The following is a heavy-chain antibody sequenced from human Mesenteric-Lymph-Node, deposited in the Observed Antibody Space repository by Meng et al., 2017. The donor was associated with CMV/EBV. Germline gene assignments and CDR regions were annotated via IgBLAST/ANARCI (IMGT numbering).Heavy chain of an antibody. Sequence: PGYTSASYAMICVRPAPRHGLEWMVWLNTNTGNPTYAQGFTGRFVFSLDTSVSTAYLQISSLKAEDTAVYYCARVIFGSWPTPTFDYWGQGTLVTVSS. D-gene: IGHD3-3*01. CDR2: LNTNTGNP. J-gene: IGHJ4*02. CDR3: ARVIFGSWPTPTFDY. CDR1: GYTSASYA. V-gene: IGHV7-4-1*02.